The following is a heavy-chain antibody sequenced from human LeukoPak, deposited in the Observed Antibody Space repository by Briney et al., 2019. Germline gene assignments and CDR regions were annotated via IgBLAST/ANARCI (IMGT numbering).Heavy chain of an antibody. V-gene: IGHV3-48*02. Sequence: GGSLRLSCAASGFAFSSYNMNWVRQAPGKGLEWISYIGSSGSPTHYADSVGGRFTISRDNAKNSLYLQMDSLRDEDTAVYFCARRPYSDTSGRLSDVWGQGTTVTVSS. D-gene: IGHD3-22*01. CDR1: GFAFSSYN. CDR2: IGSSGSPT. J-gene: IGHJ6*02. CDR3: ARRPYSDTSGRLSDV.